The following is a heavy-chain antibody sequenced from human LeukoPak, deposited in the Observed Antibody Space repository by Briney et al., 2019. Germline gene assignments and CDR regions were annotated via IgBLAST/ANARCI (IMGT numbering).Heavy chain of an antibody. V-gene: IGHV4-59*08. CDR2: IYYSGST. CDR1: GGSISSYY. D-gene: IGHD4-17*01. CDR3: ARLDTDHGDYSYYYYGMDV. J-gene: IGHJ6*02. Sequence: SETLSLTCTVSGGSISSYYWSWIRQPPGKGLEWIGYIYYSGSTNYNPSLKSRVTISVDTSKNQFSLKLSSVTAADTAVYYCARLDTDHGDYSYYYYGMDVWGQGTTVTVSS.